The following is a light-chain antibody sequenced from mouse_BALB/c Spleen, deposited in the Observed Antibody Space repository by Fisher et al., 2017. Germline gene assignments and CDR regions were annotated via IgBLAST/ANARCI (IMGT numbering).Light chain of an antibody. V-gene: IGKV4-59*01. J-gene: IGKJ5*01. CDR1: SSVSS. Sequence: IVLTQSPAIMSASPGEEITLTCSASSSVSSSYLHWYQQKSGTSPKRWIYDTSKLASGVPARFSGSGSGTSYSLTISSMEAEDAATYYCQQWSSNPPTFGAGTKL. CDR2: DTS. CDR3: QQWSSNPPT.